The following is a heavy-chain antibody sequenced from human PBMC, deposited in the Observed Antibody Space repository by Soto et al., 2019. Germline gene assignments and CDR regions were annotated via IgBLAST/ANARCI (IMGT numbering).Heavy chain of an antibody. D-gene: IGHD3-16*01. CDR1: GYTFTNHG. V-gene: IGHV1-18*04. Sequence: ASVNVSCKTSGYTFTNHGINWVRQAPGQGLELMGWINPYNANTNYAQKLQGRVTMTTXXXXXXAXMXLXXXTSHXTAVYYCARDRVAGIWGDAFDIWGQGTMVTVSS. CDR2: INPYNANT. CDR3: ARDRVAGIWGDAFDI. J-gene: IGHJ3*02.